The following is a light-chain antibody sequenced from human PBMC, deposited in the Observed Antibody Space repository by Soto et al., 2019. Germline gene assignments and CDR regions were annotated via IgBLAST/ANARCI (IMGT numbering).Light chain of an antibody. CDR2: EVT. CDR1: SSDVGAYKY. J-gene: IGLJ2*01. V-gene: IGLV2-8*01. Sequence: QSVLTQPPSASGSPGQSVTISCTGTSSDVGAYKYVSWYQQHPGKAPKLMLYEVTKRPSGVPHRFSGSKSGNTASLTVSGLQAEDEADYYCSSYAGSNNFVLFGGGTKVTVL. CDR3: SSYAGSNNFVL.